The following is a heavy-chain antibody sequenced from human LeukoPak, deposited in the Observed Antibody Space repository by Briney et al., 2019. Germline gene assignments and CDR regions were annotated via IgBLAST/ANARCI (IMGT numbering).Heavy chain of an antibody. Sequence: GESLKISCKGSGYSFTSYWIGWVRQMPGKGLEWMGIIYPGDSDTRYSPSFQGQVTVSADKSISTAYLQWGSLKASDTAMYYCARQCCMVGGTIDYWGQGTLVTVSS. CDR1: GYSFTSYW. D-gene: IGHD1-26*01. CDR3: ARQCCMVGGTIDY. J-gene: IGHJ4*02. CDR2: IYPGDSDT. V-gene: IGHV5-51*01.